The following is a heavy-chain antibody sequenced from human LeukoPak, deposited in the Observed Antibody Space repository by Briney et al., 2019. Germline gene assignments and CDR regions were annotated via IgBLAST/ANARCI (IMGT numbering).Heavy chain of an antibody. D-gene: IGHD4-23*01. CDR2: IYIDGST. CDR1: GFSVASHY. V-gene: IGHV3-66*02. CDR3: AKLPIY. J-gene: IGHJ4*02. Sequence: GGSLRLSCAASGFSVASHYMTWVRQAPGQGLEWVSVIYIDGSTYYADSVEGRFTISRDNTKNTLYLQMNSLRPEDTAVYYCAKLPIYWGQGALVTVSS.